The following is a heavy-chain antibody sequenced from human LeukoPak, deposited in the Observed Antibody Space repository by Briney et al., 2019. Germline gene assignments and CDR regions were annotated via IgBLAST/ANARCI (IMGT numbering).Heavy chain of an antibody. J-gene: IGHJ4*02. D-gene: IGHD4-17*01. Sequence: GGSLRLSCAASGFTFSSYGMSWVRQAPGKGLEWVSAISGSGGSTYYADSVKGRFTISRDNSKNTLYLQMNSLRAEDTAVYYCAKAGTVTKGGSFDYWGQGTLVTVSS. V-gene: IGHV3-23*01. CDR1: GFTFSSYG. CDR3: AKAGTVTKGGSFDY. CDR2: ISGSGGST.